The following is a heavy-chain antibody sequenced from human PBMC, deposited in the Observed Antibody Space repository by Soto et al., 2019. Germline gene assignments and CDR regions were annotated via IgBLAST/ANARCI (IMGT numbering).Heavy chain of an antibody. Sequence: GGSLRLSCVVSVFPFGANAMSWVRQAPGKGLEWVSGLSNTGRRTSYADSVKGRFNISRDNSENTVYLQMNSLRVEDTAVYYCATEMGATQGPFDNWGQGTLVTLSS. CDR3: ATEMGATQGPFDN. CDR2: LSNTGRRT. D-gene: IGHD1-26*01. CDR1: VFPFGANA. V-gene: IGHV3-23*01. J-gene: IGHJ4*02.